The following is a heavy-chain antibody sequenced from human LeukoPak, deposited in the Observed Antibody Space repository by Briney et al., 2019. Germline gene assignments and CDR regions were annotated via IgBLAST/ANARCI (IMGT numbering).Heavy chain of an antibody. J-gene: IGHJ4*02. Sequence: GGSLRLSCVASGLTVSSNYMSWVRQAPGKGLDWVSVLYSVGDTYYAVSVKGRFTISRDNSKNTLYLQMNSLRVEDSAVYYCARGATVAGDFDWWGQGTLLTVSS. CDR1: GLTVSSNY. D-gene: IGHD6-19*01. V-gene: IGHV3-66*01. CDR2: LYSVGDT. CDR3: ARGATVAGDFDW.